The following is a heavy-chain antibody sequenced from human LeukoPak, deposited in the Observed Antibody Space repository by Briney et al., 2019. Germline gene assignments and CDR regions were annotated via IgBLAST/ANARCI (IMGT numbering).Heavy chain of an antibody. CDR3: ARGGGYCSSTSCSHGGMDV. D-gene: IGHD2-2*01. CDR1: GGSISSYY. Sequence: SETLSLTYTVSGGSISSYYWSWIRQPPGKGLEWIGYIYYSGSTNYNPSLKSRVTISVDTSKNQFSLKLSSVTAADTAVYYCARGGGYCSSTSCSHGGMDVWGQGTTVTVSS. J-gene: IGHJ6*02. CDR2: IYYSGST. V-gene: IGHV4-59*08.